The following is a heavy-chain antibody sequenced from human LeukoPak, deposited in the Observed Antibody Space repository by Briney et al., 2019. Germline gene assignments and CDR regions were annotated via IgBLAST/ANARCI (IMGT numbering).Heavy chain of an antibody. Sequence: SVKVSCKASGGTFSSYGISWVRQAPGQGLEWMGRIIPILGIANYAQKFQGRVTITADKSTSTAYMELSSLRSEDTAVYYCARDSVAAAGKKIDYWGQGTLVTVSS. D-gene: IGHD6-13*01. J-gene: IGHJ4*02. CDR2: IIPILGIA. CDR3: ARDSVAAAGKKIDY. CDR1: GGTFSSYG. V-gene: IGHV1-69*04.